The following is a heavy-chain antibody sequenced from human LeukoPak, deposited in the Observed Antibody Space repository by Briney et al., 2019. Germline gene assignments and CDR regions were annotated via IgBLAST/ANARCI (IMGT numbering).Heavy chain of an antibody. D-gene: IGHD3-22*01. V-gene: IGHV3-23*01. Sequence: GGSLRLSCTASGFTFNNFAMSWVRQAPGKGLEWVSGISGSAVSTFYADSVKGRFTISRDNSKNTLYLQMNSLRAEDTAVYYCAKTRAWDFHDIQFDYWGQGTLVTVSS. J-gene: IGHJ4*02. CDR1: GFTFNNFA. CDR3: AKTRAWDFHDIQFDY. CDR2: ISGSAVST.